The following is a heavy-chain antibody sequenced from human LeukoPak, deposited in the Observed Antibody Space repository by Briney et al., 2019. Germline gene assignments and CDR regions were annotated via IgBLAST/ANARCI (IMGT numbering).Heavy chain of an antibody. J-gene: IGHJ4*02. V-gene: IGHV5-51*01. Sequence: GAPLQISCKGSGSIFTSYWIGCVRQLPGEGLEWMGVSFPGDSDTRYSPSFQGQVTISADKSISTAYLQWSSLTASDTAMYDCAMLVGVYTELDYWGQGTLVTVSS. CDR1: GSIFTSYW. CDR3: AMLVGVYTELDY. D-gene: IGHD6-13*01. CDR2: SFPGDSDT.